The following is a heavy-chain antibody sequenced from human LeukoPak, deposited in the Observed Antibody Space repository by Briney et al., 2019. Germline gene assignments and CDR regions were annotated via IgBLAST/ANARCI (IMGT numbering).Heavy chain of an antibody. D-gene: IGHD3-10*01. Sequence: GGSLRLSCEASGFTFSDPYMSWIRQAPGKGLECLSYISGSGTDINYADSVRGRFTISRDNAKNLLYLQMNDLRLEDTAVYYCARDEKGGVRGVIILDYWGQGTLVTVSS. J-gene: IGHJ4*02. CDR1: GFTFSDPY. V-gene: IGHV3-11*04. CDR2: ISGSGTDI. CDR3: ARDEKGGVRGVIILDY.